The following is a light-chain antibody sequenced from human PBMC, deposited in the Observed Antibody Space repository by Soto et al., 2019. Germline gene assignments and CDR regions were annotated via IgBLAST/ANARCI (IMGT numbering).Light chain of an antibody. J-gene: IGKJ2*01. CDR2: GAS. CDR1: QSVSSSY. Sequence: EIVLTQSPGTLSLSPGERATLSCRASQSVSSSYLAWYQQKPGQAPRLLIYGASSRATGIPDTISGSGSGTDFTLTISRLEPEDFAVYYCQQYGSSPSYTFGQGTKVEIK. V-gene: IGKV3-20*01. CDR3: QQYGSSPSYT.